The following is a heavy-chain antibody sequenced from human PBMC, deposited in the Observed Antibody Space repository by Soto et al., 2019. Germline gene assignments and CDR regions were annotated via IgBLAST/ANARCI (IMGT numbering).Heavy chain of an antibody. J-gene: IGHJ4*02. CDR1: GCSVSSGSYY. CDR3: ARWATVASYFDY. V-gene: IGHV4-61*01. CDR2: IYYSGST. Sequence: QVQMQESGPGLVKPSETLSLTCTVSGCSVSSGSYYWSWLRQPPGKGLEWIGYIYYSGSTNYNPSLKSRVTISVDTSKNQFSLKLSSVTAADTAVYYCARWATVASYFDYWGQGTLVTVSS. D-gene: IGHD4-4*01.